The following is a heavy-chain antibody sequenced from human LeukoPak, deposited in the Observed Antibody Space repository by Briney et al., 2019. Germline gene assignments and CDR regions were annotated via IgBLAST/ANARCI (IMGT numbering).Heavy chain of an antibody. D-gene: IGHD2-2*01. CDR2: ISWNSGSI. Sequence: HPGRSLRLSCAASGLTFDDYAMHWVRQAPGKGLEWVSGISWNSGSIGYADSVKGRFTISRDNAKNSLYLQMNSLRAEDTALYYCAKDCSSTSCYPAWGQGTLVTVSS. J-gene: IGHJ5*02. CDR1: GLTFDDYA. CDR3: AKDCSSTSCYPA. V-gene: IGHV3-9*01.